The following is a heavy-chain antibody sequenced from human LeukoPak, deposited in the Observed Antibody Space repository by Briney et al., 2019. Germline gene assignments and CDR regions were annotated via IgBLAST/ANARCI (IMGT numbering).Heavy chain of an antibody. D-gene: IGHD5-18*01. J-gene: IGHJ6*02. Sequence: PGGSLRLSCAASGFTFSSYSMNWVRQAPGKGLEWVSSISSSSSYIYYADSVKGRFTISRDNAKNSLYLQMNSLRAEDTAVYYCARGGIQLWLGYYYYGMDVWGQGTTVTVSS. CDR3: ARGGIQLWLGYYYYGMDV. V-gene: IGHV3-21*01. CDR2: ISSSSSYI. CDR1: GFTFSSYS.